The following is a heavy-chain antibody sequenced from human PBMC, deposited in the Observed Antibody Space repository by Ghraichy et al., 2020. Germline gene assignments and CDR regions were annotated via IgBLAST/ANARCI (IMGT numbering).Heavy chain of an antibody. D-gene: IGHD5-18*01. CDR2: VYYNGNT. J-gene: IGHJ6*02. CDR3: ARRGRGYSLYFYGLDI. CDR1: GGSIRSYY. Sequence: GSLSLTCTVSGGSIRSYYWSWIRHPPGKGLEWIGYVYYNGNTDYSPSLKSRATISVDTSKNQFSLRLTSVTASDAAVYYCARRGRGYSLYFYGLDIWGQGTTVTVSS. V-gene: IGHV4-59*08.